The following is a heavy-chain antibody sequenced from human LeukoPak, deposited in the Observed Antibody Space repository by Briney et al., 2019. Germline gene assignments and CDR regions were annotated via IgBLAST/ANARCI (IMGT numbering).Heavy chain of an antibody. D-gene: IGHD3-16*01. CDR1: GFTFSSYW. V-gene: IGHV3-7*03. CDR3: ARSAGGGGQHPTKFDY. J-gene: IGHJ4*02. Sequence: GGSLRLSCAASGFTFSSYWMSWVRQAPGKELEWVANIKQDGSEKYYVDSVKGRFTISRDNAKNSLYLQMNSLRAEDTAVYYCARSAGGGGQHPTKFDYGGREPLVPVPS. CDR2: IKQDGSEK.